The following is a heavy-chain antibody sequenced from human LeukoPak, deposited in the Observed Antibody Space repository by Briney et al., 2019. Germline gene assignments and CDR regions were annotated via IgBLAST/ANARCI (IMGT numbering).Heavy chain of an antibody. J-gene: IGHJ6*02. Sequence: GGSLRPSCAASRFTFSSYAMTWVRQAPGKGLEWVSAISDSGGSTYYADSVKGRFTISRDNSKNTLYLQMNSLRAEDTALYYCAKVFQYYYYGMDVWGQGTTVTVSS. CDR1: RFTFSSYA. CDR3: AKVFQYYYYGMDV. V-gene: IGHV3-23*01. CDR2: ISDSGGST.